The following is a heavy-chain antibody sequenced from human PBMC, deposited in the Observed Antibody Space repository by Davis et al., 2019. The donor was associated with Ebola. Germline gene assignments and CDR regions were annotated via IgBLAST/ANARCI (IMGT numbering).Heavy chain of an antibody. J-gene: IGHJ5*02. CDR3: ARVLVDCSSTSCDPAWFDP. CDR2: IIPIFGTA. V-gene: IGHV1-69*05. CDR1: GGTFSSYA. D-gene: IGHD2-2*01. Sequence: SVKVSCKASGGTFSSYAISWVRQAPGQGLEWMGGIIPIFGTANYAQKLQGRVTMTTDTSTSTAYMELRSLRSDDTAVYYCARVLVDCSSTSCDPAWFDPWGQGTLVTVSS.